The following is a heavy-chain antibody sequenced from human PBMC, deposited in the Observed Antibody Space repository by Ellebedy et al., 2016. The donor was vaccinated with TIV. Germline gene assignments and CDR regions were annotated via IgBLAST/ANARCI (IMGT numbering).Heavy chain of an antibody. V-gene: IGHV4-59*01. CDR3: ARDRGHTSGIGGFDP. CDR1: GGSFDYGY. D-gene: IGHD5-12*01. Sequence: MPGGSLRLSCSVSGGSFDYGYWSWIRHPPGRGLEWIGYIYYSGITNYNPSLKSRVTTSVDTSRNQFSLKLSSVTAADTAIYYCARDRGHTSGIGGFDPWGQGTLVTVSS. J-gene: IGHJ5*02. CDR2: IYYSGIT.